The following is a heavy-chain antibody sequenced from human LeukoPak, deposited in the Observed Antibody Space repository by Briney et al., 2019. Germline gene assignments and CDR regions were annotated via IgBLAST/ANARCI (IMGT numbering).Heavy chain of an antibody. V-gene: IGHV5-51*01. CDR2: IYPGDSDT. CDR1: GYSFTSYW. J-gene: IGHJ4*02. CDR3: ARQKGYDILTGYYSDY. D-gene: IGHD3-9*01. Sequence: GESLKISCKGSGYSFTSYWIGWVRQMPGKGLEWMGSIYPGDSDTRYSPSFQGQVTISADKSISTAYLQWSSLKASDTAMYYCARQKGYDILTGYYSDYRGQGTLVTVSS.